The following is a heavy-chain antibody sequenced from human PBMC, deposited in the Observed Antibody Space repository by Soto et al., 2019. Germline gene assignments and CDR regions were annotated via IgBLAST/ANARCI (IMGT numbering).Heavy chain of an antibody. Sequence: ASVKVSCKASGYTFAYISINSVRQATGQGLEWMGWMNPNSGNTGYAQKFQGRVTMTRNTSISTAYMELSSLRSEDTAVYYCASTMVRGRTMVYWGQGTLVTVSS. CDR2: MNPNSGNT. D-gene: IGHD3-10*01. CDR1: GYTFAYIS. V-gene: IGHV1-8*01. J-gene: IGHJ4*02. CDR3: ASTMVRGRTMVY.